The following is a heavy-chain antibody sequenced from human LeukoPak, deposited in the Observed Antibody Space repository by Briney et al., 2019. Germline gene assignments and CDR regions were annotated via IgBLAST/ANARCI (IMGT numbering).Heavy chain of an antibody. Sequence: GGSLRLSCAASGFTFSNYAMTWVRQAPGRGLECVSVISASGSNTDYADSVKGRFTISRDNSKNMVFLQMNSLRAEDTAVYYCAKDQGRGNAAAGTLDYWGQGTLVTVSS. J-gene: IGHJ4*02. CDR3: AKDQGRGNAAAGTLDY. CDR2: ISASGSNT. V-gene: IGHV3-23*01. D-gene: IGHD6-13*01. CDR1: GFTFSNYA.